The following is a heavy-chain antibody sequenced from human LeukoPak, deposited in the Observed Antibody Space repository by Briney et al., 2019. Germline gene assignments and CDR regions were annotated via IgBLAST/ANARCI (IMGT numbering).Heavy chain of an antibody. D-gene: IGHD3-10*01. CDR2: ISYDGSNK. Sequence: GGSLRLSCAASGFTFTNYVMHWVRQAPGKGLEWVAAISYDGSNKYYADSVKGRFTISRDNSKNTLYLQMNSLGIEDTAIYSCARDPTMVRGTMGVWGKGTTVTVSS. CDR1: GFTFTNYV. V-gene: IGHV3-30*04. CDR3: ARDPTMVRGTMGV. J-gene: IGHJ6*03.